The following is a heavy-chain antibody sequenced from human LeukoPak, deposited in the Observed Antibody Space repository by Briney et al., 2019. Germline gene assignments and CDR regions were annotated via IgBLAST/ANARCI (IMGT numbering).Heavy chain of an antibody. CDR2: IKQDGSDK. V-gene: IGHV3-7*01. J-gene: IGHJ4*02. D-gene: IGHD6-19*01. CDR1: GFTFSNNW. Sequence: PGGSLRLSCAASGFTFSNNWMSWVRQAPGKGLEWVANIKQDGSDKYYVDSVKGRFTISRDNAKNSLYLQMNSLRAEDTAVYYCARDRGMAGMAFDYWGQGTLVTVSS. CDR3: ARDRGMAGMAFDY.